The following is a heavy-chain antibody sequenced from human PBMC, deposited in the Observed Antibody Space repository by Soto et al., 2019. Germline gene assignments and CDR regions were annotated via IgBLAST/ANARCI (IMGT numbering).Heavy chain of an antibody. CDR3: GRQGIDYLHGLVDV. V-gene: IGHV4-59*08. J-gene: IGHJ6*02. D-gene: IGHD4-17*01. Sequence: QVQLQQSGPRLVKPSETLSLTCTVSSGPDRSHNWGWIRQPPGRGLEWIGYVYYTGDTAYNPSLRGLVTISADTSTNDISLTLNSVTAADTAVYYFGRQGIDYLHGLVDVWGQGTTVSVSS. CDR1: SGPDRSHN. CDR2: VYYTGDT.